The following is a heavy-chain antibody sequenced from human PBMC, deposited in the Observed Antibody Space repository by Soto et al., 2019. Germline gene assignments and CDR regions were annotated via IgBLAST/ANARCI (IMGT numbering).Heavy chain of an antibody. Sequence: QVQLVESGGGVVQSGRSLRLSCAASGFTFSSYGMHWVRQAPGKGLEWVAVIWYDGSNKYYADSVKGRFTISRDNSKNTLYLQMNSLRAEDTAVYYCARALQYGDYLYFDYWGQGTLVTVSS. CDR3: ARALQYGDYLYFDY. CDR2: IWYDGSNK. CDR1: GFTFSSYG. J-gene: IGHJ4*02. D-gene: IGHD4-17*01. V-gene: IGHV3-33*01.